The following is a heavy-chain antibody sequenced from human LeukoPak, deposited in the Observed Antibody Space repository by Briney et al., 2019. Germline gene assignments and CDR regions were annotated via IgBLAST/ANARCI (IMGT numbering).Heavy chain of an antibody. CDR1: GYTFTSYY. V-gene: IGHV1-46*01. J-gene: IGHJ6*02. Sequence: ASVTVSCTASGYTFTSYYMHWVRQAPGQGLEWMGIINPSGGSTSYAQKFQGRVTMTRDTSTSTVYMELSSLRSEDTAVYYCARDRTYYDFWSGYYYYYYYGMDVWGQGTTVTVSS. D-gene: IGHD3-3*01. CDR2: INPSGGST. CDR3: ARDRTYYDFWSGYYYYYYYGMDV.